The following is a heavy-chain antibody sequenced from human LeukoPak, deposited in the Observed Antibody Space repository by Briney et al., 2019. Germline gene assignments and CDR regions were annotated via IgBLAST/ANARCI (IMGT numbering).Heavy chain of an antibody. CDR3: AKGSYYDSSGSFYFDY. Sequence: QPGRSLRLSCAASGFTFSSYAMHWVRQAPGKGLEWVSGISGSGDNTYYADSVKGRFTISRDNSKNTLYVQVNSLGTEDTAAYYCAKGSYYDSSGSFYFDYWGQGTLVTVSS. CDR2: ISGSGDNT. D-gene: IGHD3-22*01. CDR1: GFTFSSYA. J-gene: IGHJ4*02. V-gene: IGHV3-23*01.